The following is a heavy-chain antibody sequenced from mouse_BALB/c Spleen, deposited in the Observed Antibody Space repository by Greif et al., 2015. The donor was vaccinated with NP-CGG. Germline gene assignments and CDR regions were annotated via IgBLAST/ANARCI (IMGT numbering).Heavy chain of an antibody. V-gene: IGHV2-9*02. Sequence: VQGVESGPGLVAPSQSLSITCTASGFSLTSYGVHWVRQPPGKGLEWLGVIWAGGSTNYNSALMSRLSISKDNSKSQVFLKMNSPQTDDTAMYYCASDGYYAMDYWGQGTSVTVSS. CDR2: IWAGGST. J-gene: IGHJ4*01. CDR3: ASDGYYAMDY. CDR1: GFSLTSYG.